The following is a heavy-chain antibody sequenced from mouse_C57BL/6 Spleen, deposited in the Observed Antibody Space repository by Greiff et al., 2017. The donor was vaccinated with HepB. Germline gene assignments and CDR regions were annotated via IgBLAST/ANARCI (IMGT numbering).Heavy chain of an antibody. Sequence: VQLQQSGPELVKPGASVKISCKASGYSFTSYYIHWVKQRPGPGLEWIGWIYPGSGNTKYNEKFKGKATLTADTSSSTAYMQISSLTAEDSAVYYCARSYDGYYEGYFDVWGTGTTVTVSS. CDR3: ARSYDGYYEGYFDV. CDR1: GYSFTSYY. J-gene: IGHJ1*03. V-gene: IGHV1-66*01. D-gene: IGHD2-3*01. CDR2: IYPGSGNT.